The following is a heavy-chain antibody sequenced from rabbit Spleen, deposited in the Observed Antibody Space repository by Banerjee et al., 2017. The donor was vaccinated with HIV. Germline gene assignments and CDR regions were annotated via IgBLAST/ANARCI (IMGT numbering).Heavy chain of an antibody. CDR1: GFTISSSYY. Sequence: QEQLEESGGGLVQPEGSLALTCKASGFTISSSYYMCWVRQAPEKGLEWIACISTGSSGSTYYASWAKGRFSISKTSSTTVTLQMPSLTAADTATYFCARSYIIGYNYGMDLWGPGTLVTVS. V-gene: IGHV1S45*01. CDR3: ARSYIIGYNYGMDL. D-gene: IGHD7-1*01. CDR2: ISTGSSGST. J-gene: IGHJ6*01.